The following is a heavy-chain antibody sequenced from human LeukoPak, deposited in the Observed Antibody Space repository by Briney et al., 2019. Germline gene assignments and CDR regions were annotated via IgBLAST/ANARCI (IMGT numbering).Heavy chain of an antibody. CDR2: IYYSGST. Sequence: PSETLSLTCTVSGVSISSYYWSWIRQPPGKGLEWIGYIYYSGSTNYNPSLKSRVTISVDTSKNQFSLKLSSVTAADTAVYYCVRDRERAFGIWGQGTMVTVSS. D-gene: IGHD5-24*01. CDR3: VRDRERAFGI. V-gene: IGHV4-59*01. CDR1: GVSISSYY. J-gene: IGHJ3*02.